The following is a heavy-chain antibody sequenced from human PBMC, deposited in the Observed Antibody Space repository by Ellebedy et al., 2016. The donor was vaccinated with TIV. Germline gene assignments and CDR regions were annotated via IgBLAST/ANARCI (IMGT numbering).Heavy chain of an antibody. J-gene: IGHJ4*02. CDR1: GFTFSSYS. CDR3: AGGISVAGTSLGF. CDR2: ISSSSSYI. Sequence: GESLKISCAASGFTFSSYSMNWVRQAPGKGLEWVSSISSSSSYIYYADSVKGRFTISRDNAKNMVYLQMNSLRAEDTAVYDCAGGISVAGTSLGFWGQGTLVTVSS. D-gene: IGHD6-19*01. V-gene: IGHV3-21*04.